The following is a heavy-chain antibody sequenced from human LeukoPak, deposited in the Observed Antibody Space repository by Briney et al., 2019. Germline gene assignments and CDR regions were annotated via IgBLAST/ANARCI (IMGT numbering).Heavy chain of an antibody. CDR3: AKADYGDYFGYFDY. CDR2: ISGSGGST. CDR1: GFTFSSYA. J-gene: IGHJ4*02. Sequence: GGSLRLSCAASGFTFSSYAMSWVRQAPGKGLEWVSAISGSGGSTHYADSVKGRFTISRDNSKNTLYLQMNSLRAEDTAVYYCAKADYGDYFGYFDYWGQGTLVTVSS. V-gene: IGHV3-23*01. D-gene: IGHD4-17*01.